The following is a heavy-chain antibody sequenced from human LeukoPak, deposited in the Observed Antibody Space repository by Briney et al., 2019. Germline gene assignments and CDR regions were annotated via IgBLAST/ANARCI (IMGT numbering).Heavy chain of an antibody. D-gene: IGHD3-22*01. CDR2: IIPILGIA. CDR3: ARGVRNYYDSSGYVEGDY. J-gene: IGHJ4*02. Sequence: ASVKVSCKASGYTFSSYYMHWVRQAPGQGLEWMGRIIPILGIANYAQKLQGRVTMTTDTSTSTAYMELRSLRSDDTAVYYCARGVRNYYDSSGYVEGDYWGQGTLVAVSS. V-gene: IGHV1-46*01. CDR1: GYTFSSYY.